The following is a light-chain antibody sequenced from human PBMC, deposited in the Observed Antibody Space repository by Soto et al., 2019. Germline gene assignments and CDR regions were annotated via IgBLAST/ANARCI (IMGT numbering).Light chain of an antibody. CDR1: STDVGNSKF. J-gene: IGLJ3*02. V-gene: IGLV2-23*01. CDR2: EGT. Sequence: QSALTQPASVSGSPGQSLTISCTGSSTDVGNSKFVSWYQLHPGQAPKLMIYEGTKRPSGTYNRFSGSYSGNTASLTISGLQTEYEGDYYCCSHAGTYTLVFGGGTKVTVL. CDR3: CSHAGTYTLV.